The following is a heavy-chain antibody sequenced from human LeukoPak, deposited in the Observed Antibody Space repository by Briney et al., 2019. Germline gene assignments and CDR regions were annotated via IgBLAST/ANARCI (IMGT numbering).Heavy chain of an antibody. V-gene: IGHV1-2*02. D-gene: IGHD5-12*01. CDR2: INPNSGGT. CDR1: GYTFTGYY. CDR3: ATEGVATIYYFDY. Sequence: ASVRVSCKASGYTFTGYYMHWVRQAPGQGLEWMGWINPNSGGTNYAQKFQGRVTITRDTSISTAYMELSRLRSDDTAVYYCATEGVATIYYFDYWGQGTLVTVSS. J-gene: IGHJ4*02.